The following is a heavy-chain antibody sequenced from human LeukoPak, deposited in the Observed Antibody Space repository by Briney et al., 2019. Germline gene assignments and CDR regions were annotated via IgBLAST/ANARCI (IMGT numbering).Heavy chain of an antibody. J-gene: IGHJ4*02. CDR1: GFTFSSYA. D-gene: IGHD1-26*01. V-gene: IGHV3-23*01. CDR3: ARGETLSGSYLYNY. CDR2: ISGSGGST. Sequence: HPGGSLRLSCAASGFTFSSYAMSWVRQAPGKGLEWVSAISGSGGSTYYADSVKGRFTISRDNAKNSLYLQMNSLRAEDTAVYYCARGETLSGSYLYNYWGQGTLVTVSS.